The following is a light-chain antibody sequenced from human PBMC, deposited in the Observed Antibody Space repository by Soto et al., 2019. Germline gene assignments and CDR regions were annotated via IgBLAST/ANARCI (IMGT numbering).Light chain of an antibody. J-gene: IGLJ1*01. CDR1: SSAVGSYRL. CDR3: CSSDPGRTVV. Sequence: QSVLTQPASVSGTPGQSHTISSTGSSSAVGSYRLVSWYQRHPAKVPKLIIYEGTKRPSGVSNRFSGSEPGNTASLTISGLPAEDEADYFCCSSDPGRTVVFGTGTKLTVL. V-gene: IGLV2-23*01. CDR2: EGT.